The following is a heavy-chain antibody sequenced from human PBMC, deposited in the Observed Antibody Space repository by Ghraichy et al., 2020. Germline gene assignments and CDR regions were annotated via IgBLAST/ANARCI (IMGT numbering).Heavy chain of an antibody. J-gene: IGHJ4*02. CDR3: ARVMRPMTNWGYSEIFDY. CDR1: GDTFSSYA. D-gene: IGHD7-27*01. V-gene: IGHV1-69*04. Sequence: SVKVSCKASGDTFSSYAISWVRQAPGQGLEWMGRIIPILGIANYAQKFQGRVTITADKSTSTAYMELSSLRSEDTAVYYCARVMRPMTNWGYSEIFDYWGQGTLVTVSS. CDR2: IIPILGIA.